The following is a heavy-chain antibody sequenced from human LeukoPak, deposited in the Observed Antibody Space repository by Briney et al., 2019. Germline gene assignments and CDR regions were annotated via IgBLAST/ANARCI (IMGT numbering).Heavy chain of an antibody. Sequence: PGGSLRLSCAASGFTFDDYAMHWVRQAPGKGLEWVSGISWNSGSIGYADSVKGRFTISRDNAKNSLYLQMNSLRAEDTALYYCAKGGWQWLFHWFDPWGQGTLVTVSS. J-gene: IGHJ5*02. V-gene: IGHV3-9*01. CDR2: ISWNSGSI. D-gene: IGHD6-19*01. CDR1: GFTFDDYA. CDR3: AKGGWQWLFHWFDP.